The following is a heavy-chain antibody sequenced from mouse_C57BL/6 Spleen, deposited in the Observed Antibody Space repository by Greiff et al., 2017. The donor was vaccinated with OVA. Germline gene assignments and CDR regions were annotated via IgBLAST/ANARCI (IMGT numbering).Heavy chain of an antibody. Sequence: VQLLQSGPELVKPGASVKISCTASGFAFSGSWMNWVKQRTGQGLEWIGRIYPGAGDPNYAGKFKGKATPTADKSSSTAYVQLSSLTSEDYAVYFYANEGEDYYAFDYWGQGTTLTVSS. D-gene: IGHD1-1*01. J-gene: IGHJ2*01. CDR3: ANEGEDYYAFDY. CDR1: GFAFSGSW. V-gene: IGHV1-82*01. CDR2: IYPGAGDP.